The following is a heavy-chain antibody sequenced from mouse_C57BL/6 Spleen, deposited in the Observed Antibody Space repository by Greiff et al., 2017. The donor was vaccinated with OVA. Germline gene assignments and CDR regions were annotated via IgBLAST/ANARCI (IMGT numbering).Heavy chain of an antibody. V-gene: IGHV1-50*01. Sequence: VQLQQPGAELVKPGASVKLSCKASGYTFTSYWMQWVKQRPGQGLEWIGEIDPSDSYTNYNQKFKGKATLTVDTSSSTAYMQLSSLTSEDSAVYYCTRRGYGSSPYYFDYWGQGTTLTVSS. CDR2: IDPSDSYT. D-gene: IGHD1-1*01. CDR3: TRRGYGSSPYYFDY. CDR1: GYTFTSYW. J-gene: IGHJ2*01.